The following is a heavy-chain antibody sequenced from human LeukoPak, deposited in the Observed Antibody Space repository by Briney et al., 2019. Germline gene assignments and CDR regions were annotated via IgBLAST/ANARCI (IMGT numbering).Heavy chain of an antibody. Sequence: GGSLRLSCAASGFTFSSEWMIWVRQAPGKGLERVANIKPDEGEKYYVDSVKGRFTVSRDNAKNSLYLQMNNVRAEDTAVYYCVRYYTRQSWYFDLWGRGTLVTVSS. J-gene: IGHJ2*01. CDR3: VRYYTRQSWYFDL. V-gene: IGHV3-7*01. CDR1: GFTFSSEW. CDR2: IKPDEGEK. D-gene: IGHD3-10*01.